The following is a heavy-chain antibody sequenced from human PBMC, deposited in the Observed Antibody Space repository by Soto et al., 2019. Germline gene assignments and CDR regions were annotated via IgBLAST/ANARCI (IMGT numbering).Heavy chain of an antibody. J-gene: IGHJ6*02. CDR1: GLDFSSEV. V-gene: IGHV3-23*01. Sequence: SGGSLRLSCAASGLDFSSEVMCWVRQAPGKGLEWVSSISCSGRTIYHADSMRGRFAISRDNSKNSLYLQLNNLRVDDTAVYYCAKVGPSYYYGMDVWGQGTKVTVSS. D-gene: IGHD1-26*01. CDR2: ISCSGRTI. CDR3: AKVGPSYYYGMDV.